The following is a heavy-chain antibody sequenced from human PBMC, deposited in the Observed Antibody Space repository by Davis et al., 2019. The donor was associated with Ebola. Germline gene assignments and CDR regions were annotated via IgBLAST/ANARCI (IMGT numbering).Heavy chain of an antibody. V-gene: IGHV3-30*02. J-gene: IGHJ3*02. CDR2: IRYDGSNK. CDR1: GFTFSSYG. D-gene: IGHD5-18*01. Sequence: PGGSLRLSCAASGFTFSSYGMHWVRQAPGKGLEWVAFIRYDGSNKYYADSVKGRFTISRDNSKNTLYLQMNSLRAEDTAVYYCAKGYVQLWSNDAFDIWGQGTMVTVSS. CDR3: AKGYVQLWSNDAFDI.